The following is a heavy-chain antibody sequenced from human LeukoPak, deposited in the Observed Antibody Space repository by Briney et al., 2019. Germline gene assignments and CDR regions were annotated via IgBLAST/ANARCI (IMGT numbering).Heavy chain of an antibody. D-gene: IGHD3-22*01. Sequence: GRSLRLSCAASGFTFSSYAMHWVRQAPGKGLEWVAVISYDGSNKYYADSVKGRFTISRDNSKNTLYLQMSSLRAEDTAVYYCASTSYYDSSGYYYPPMSNYWGQGTLVTVSS. CDR3: ASTSYYDSSGYYYPPMSNY. J-gene: IGHJ4*02. CDR1: GFTFSSYA. CDR2: ISYDGSNK. V-gene: IGHV3-30*04.